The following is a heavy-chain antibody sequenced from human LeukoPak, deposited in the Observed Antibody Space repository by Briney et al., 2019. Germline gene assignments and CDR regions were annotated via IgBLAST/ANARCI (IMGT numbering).Heavy chain of an antibody. CDR3: AREAGSSWSYYFDY. D-gene: IGHD6-13*01. CDR1: GGTFSSYA. V-gene: IGHV1-69*05. J-gene: IGHJ4*02. Sequence: ASVKVSCKASGGTFSSYAISWVRQAPGQGLEWMGRIIPIFGTANYAQKFQGRVTITTDESTSTAYMELSSLRSGDTAVYYCAREAGSSWSYYFDYWGQGTLVTVSS. CDR2: IIPIFGTA.